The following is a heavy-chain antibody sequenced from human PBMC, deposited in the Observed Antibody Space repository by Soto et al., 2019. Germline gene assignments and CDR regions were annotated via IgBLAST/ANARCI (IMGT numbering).Heavy chain of an antibody. Sequence: QVQLVQSGAEVKKPGASVKVSCKVSGYTLTELSMHWVRQAPGKGLEWMGGFDPEDGETIYAQKFQGRVTMTENTSTDTASMDLSSLRSEDTAVYYCSTQWVGEAAYYYYGLDVWGQGTTVTVSS. CDR2: FDPEDGET. D-gene: IGHD3-10*01. V-gene: IGHV1-24*01. J-gene: IGHJ6*02. CDR1: GYTLTELS. CDR3: STQWVGEAAYYYYGLDV.